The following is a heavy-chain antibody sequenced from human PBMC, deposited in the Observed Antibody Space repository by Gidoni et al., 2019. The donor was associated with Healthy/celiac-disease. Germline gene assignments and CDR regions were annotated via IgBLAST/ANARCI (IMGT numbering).Heavy chain of an antibody. Sequence: QVQLVESGGGVVQPGRSLSLSCAASGFPFSSYGMHWVRQAPGKGLEWVAVISYDGSNKYYADSVKGRFTISRDNSKNTLYLQMNSLRAEDTAVYYCAKDNRLAAAGTFDYWGQGTLVTVSS. CDR3: AKDNRLAAAGTFDY. CDR2: ISYDGSNK. D-gene: IGHD6-13*01. CDR1: GFPFSSYG. J-gene: IGHJ4*02. V-gene: IGHV3-30*18.